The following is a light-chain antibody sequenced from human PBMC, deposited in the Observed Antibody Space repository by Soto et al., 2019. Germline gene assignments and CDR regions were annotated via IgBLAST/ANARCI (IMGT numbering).Light chain of an antibody. V-gene: IGKV1-12*01. Sequence: DIQMTQSPSSVSASVGDRIIITCRARRDIGSSLAWYQQKPGTAPKLLIYAASNLQSGVPSRFSGSGSGTDFSLTINRLQPEDFATYYCQQTSGFPLTFGGGTKVDIK. CDR2: AAS. J-gene: IGKJ4*01. CDR1: RDIGSS. CDR3: QQTSGFPLT.